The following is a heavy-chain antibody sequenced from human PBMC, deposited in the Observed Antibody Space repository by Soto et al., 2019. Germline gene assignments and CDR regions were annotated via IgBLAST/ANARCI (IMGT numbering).Heavy chain of an antibody. CDR3: ARDAPPDDY. Sequence: ASVKVSCKASGYTFTSYGISWVRQAPGQGLERMGRNRAYNGNTNYAQKIQGRDTKTTDTSTSTAYIELRSLRSDDTAVFYCARDAPPDDYWGQGTLVTVSS. V-gene: IGHV1-18*01. CDR1: GYTFTSYG. J-gene: IGHJ4*02. CDR2: NRAYNGNT.